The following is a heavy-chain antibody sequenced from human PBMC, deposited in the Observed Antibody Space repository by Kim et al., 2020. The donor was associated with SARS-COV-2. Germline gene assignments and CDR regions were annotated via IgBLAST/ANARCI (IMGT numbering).Heavy chain of an antibody. CDR2: ISGDGGST. V-gene: IGHV3-43*02. J-gene: IGHJ4*02. CDR1: GFTFDDYA. D-gene: IGHD6-25*01. Sequence: GGSLRLSCAASGFTFDDYAMHWVRQAPGKGLEWVSLISGDGGSTYYADSVKGRFTIPRDNSKNSLYLQMNSLRTEDTTLYYCAKDIGRNGYNAYYFDYWGQGTLLTVSS. CDR3: AKDIGRNGYNAYYFDY.